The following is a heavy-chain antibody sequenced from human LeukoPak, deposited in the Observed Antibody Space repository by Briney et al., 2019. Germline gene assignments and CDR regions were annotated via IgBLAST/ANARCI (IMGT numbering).Heavy chain of an antibody. D-gene: IGHD1-26*01. J-gene: IGHJ4*02. CDR3: ARVPSGTYPSFYFDH. Sequence: PGGSLRLSCTASGFLFSSHSMNWVRQAPGEGLQWVSSIGNSVNYIYYADSVKGRSTISRDDAKNSLYLQMDSLRAEDTALYYCARVPSGTYPSFYFDHWGQGSLVTVSS. CDR1: GFLFSSHS. CDR2: IGNSVNYI. V-gene: IGHV3-21*06.